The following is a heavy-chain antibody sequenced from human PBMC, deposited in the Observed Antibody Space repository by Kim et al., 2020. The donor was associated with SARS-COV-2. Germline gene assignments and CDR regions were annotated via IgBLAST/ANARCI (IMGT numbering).Heavy chain of an antibody. Sequence: SETLSLTCTVSGGSISSYYWSWIRQPPGKGLEWIGYIYYSGSTNYNPSLKSRVTISVDTSKNQFSLKLSSVTAADTAVYYCARGNYYGSGSYYRYYYYGMDVWGQGTTVTVSS. CDR2: IYYSGST. J-gene: IGHJ6*02. CDR1: GGSISSYY. D-gene: IGHD3-10*01. CDR3: ARGNYYGSGSYYRYYYYGMDV. V-gene: IGHV4-59*01.